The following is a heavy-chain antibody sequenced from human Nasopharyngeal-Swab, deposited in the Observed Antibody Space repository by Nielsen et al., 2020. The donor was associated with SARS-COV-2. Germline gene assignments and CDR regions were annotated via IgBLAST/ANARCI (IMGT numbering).Heavy chain of an antibody. CDR2: IIPIFGTA. CDR3: ASGSGYYLAKSD. J-gene: IGHJ4*02. Sequence: SVKVSCNASAGTFSSYAISWVRQAPGQGLEWMGGIIPIFGTANYAQKFQGRVTITADESTSTAYMELSSLRSEDTAVYYCASGSGYYLAKSDWGQGTLVTVSS. V-gene: IGHV1-69*13. D-gene: IGHD3-22*01. CDR1: AGTFSSYA.